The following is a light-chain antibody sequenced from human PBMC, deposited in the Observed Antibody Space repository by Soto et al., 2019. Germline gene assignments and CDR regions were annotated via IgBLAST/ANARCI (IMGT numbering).Light chain of an antibody. Sequence: EIVMTQSPATPSPSPGQVATLYCXXSQSASTNLAWYQQKPGHTPRLLIYSASIGATGTPDRFSGGGSGTDFTLTISRLEPEDFAVYYCQHFVNSLTWTSGQGTKVDIK. CDR2: SAS. J-gene: IGKJ1*01. CDR1: QSASTN. V-gene: IGKV3-20*01. CDR3: QHFVNSLTWT.